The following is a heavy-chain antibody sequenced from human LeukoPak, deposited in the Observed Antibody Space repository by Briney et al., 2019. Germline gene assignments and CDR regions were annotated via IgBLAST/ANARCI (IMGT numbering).Heavy chain of an antibody. CDR2: IYYSGST. D-gene: IGHD2-15*01. Sequence: PSETLSLTCTVSGGSISSYYWSWIRQPPGKGLEWIGYIYYSGSTNYNPSLKSRVTISVDTSKNQFSLKLSSVTAADTAVYYCARDREDHRPPYYYYMDVWGNRTTVTVSS. J-gene: IGHJ6*03. CDR1: GGSISSYY. CDR3: ARDREDHRPPYYYYMDV. V-gene: IGHV4-59*01.